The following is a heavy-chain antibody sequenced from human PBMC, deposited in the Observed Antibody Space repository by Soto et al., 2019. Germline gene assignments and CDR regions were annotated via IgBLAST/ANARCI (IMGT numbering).Heavy chain of an antibody. D-gene: IGHD4-17*01. CDR1: GGSISSSSYY. J-gene: IGHJ4*02. V-gene: IGHV4-39*01. CDR2: IYYSGST. Sequence: LSLTCTVSGGSISSSSYYWGWIRQPPGKGLEWIGSIYYSGSTYYNPSLKSRVTISVDTSKNQFSLKLSSVTAADTAVYYCSLMTTVTTFDYWGQGTLVTVSS. CDR3: SLMTTVTTFDY.